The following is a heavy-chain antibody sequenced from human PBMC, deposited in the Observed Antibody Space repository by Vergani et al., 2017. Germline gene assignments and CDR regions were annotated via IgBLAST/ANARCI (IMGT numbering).Heavy chain of an antibody. CDR3: ASNRGACRTSYYHSYDF. Sequence: QVQLQESGPGLVKPSETLSLTCTVSGDSVISTDYHWGWIRQPPGKGLEWIGSMDYSGITSYNPSLESRITISFETPKNQFSLRLTCVTAADTAVYYCASNRGACRTSYYHSYDFWGQGTLVGVSS. CDR2: MDYSGIT. CDR1: GDSVISTDYH. D-gene: IGHD2/OR15-2a*01. V-gene: IGHV4-39*01. J-gene: IGHJ4*02.